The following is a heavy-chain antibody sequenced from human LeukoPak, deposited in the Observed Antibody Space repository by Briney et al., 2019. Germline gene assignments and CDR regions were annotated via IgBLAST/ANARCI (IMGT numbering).Heavy chain of an antibody. Sequence: PSETLSLTCSVSGGSISSGDYYWSWVRQSPEKGLEWIGYIYYSGSTNYNPSLKSRVTISVDTSKNQFSLKLSSVTAADTAVYYCASLDTAMVTVDYWGQGTLVTVSS. J-gene: IGHJ4*02. D-gene: IGHD5-18*01. V-gene: IGHV4-30-4*01. CDR3: ASLDTAMVTVDY. CDR2: IYYSGST. CDR1: GGSISSGDYY.